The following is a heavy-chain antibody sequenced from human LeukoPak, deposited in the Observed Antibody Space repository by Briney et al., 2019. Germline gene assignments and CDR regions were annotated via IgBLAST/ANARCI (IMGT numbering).Heavy chain of an antibody. CDR1: GGSISSYY. CDR3: ARVWFGELLKSSGWFDP. D-gene: IGHD3-10*01. J-gene: IGHJ5*02. Sequence: PSETLSLTCTVSGGSISSYYWSWIRQPPGKGLEWIGYIYYSGSTNYNPSLKSRVTISVDTSKNQFSLKLSSVTAADTAVYYCARVWFGELLKSSGWFDPWGQGTLVTVSS. CDR2: IYYSGST. V-gene: IGHV4-59*12.